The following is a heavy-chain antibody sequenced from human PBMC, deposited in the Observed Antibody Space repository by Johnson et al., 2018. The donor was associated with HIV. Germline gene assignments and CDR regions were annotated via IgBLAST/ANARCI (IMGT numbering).Heavy chain of an antibody. J-gene: IGHJ3*01. CDR1: GLTFSNYG. Sequence: QMLLVESGGGVVQPGRSLRLSCAASGLTFSNYGSHWVRQAPGKGLGWVSVIFTVGDVYYADSVKGRFTISRDNSKNFLYLQMNSLRPEDTAVYYCARDGRDLVTRGSFDVWGQGTVVTVSS. CDR2: IFTVGDV. D-gene: IGHD5-18*01. V-gene: IGHV3-NL1*01. CDR3: ARDGRDLVTRGSFDV.